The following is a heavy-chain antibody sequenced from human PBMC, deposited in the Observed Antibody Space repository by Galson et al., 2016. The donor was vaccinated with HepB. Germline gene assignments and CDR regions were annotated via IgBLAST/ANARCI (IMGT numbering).Heavy chain of an antibody. V-gene: IGHV3-30-3*01. CDR2: IASDGGTK. J-gene: IGHJ4*02. CDR3: ARVNWNYAAYYFDY. Sequence: SLRLSCAASGFAFSDSYMGWIRQAPGKGLYWVAVIASDGGTKYYADSVKGRFTISRDLSKNTLYLQMNSLRAEDTAVYYFARVNWNYAAYYFDYWGQGTLVTVSS. D-gene: IGHD1-7*01. CDR1: GFAFSDSY.